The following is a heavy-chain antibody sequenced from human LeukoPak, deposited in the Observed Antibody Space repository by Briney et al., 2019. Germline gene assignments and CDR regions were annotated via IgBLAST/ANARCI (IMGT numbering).Heavy chain of an antibody. Sequence: SETLSLTCTVSGDSISSSSWSWIRQPPGQGLEWIGHLFYTGTSNYNPSLKSRVAMSLDTSKNQFSLKLTSMTAEDTAVYYCARPRGPVTTNWFDPWGQGTLVTVSS. CDR1: GDSISSSS. CDR3: ARPRGPVTTNWFDP. CDR2: LFYTGTS. D-gene: IGHD4-11*01. V-gene: IGHV4-59*01. J-gene: IGHJ5*02.